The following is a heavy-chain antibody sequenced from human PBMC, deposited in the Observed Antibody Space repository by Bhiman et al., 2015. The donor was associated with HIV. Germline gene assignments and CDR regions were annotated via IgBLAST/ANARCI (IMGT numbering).Heavy chain of an antibody. D-gene: IGHD3-3*01. Sequence: EVQLVESGGGLVPPGRSLRLSCAGSGFTFGEYAMHWVRHTPGKGLEWVSGISWNSDKVAYADSVKDRFTISRDNAKSSLYLQMNSLRAEDTAVYYCAREETPYYNFWSGYYTGGWWVDYWGQGTLVTVSS. CDR2: ISWNSDKV. J-gene: IGHJ4*02. CDR3: AREETPYYNFWSGYYTGGWWVDY. CDR1: GFTFGEYA. V-gene: IGHV3-9*01.